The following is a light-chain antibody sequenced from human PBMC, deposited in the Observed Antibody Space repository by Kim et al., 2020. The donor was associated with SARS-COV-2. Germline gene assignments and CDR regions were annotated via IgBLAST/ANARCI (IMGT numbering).Light chain of an antibody. V-gene: IGLV2-11*01. J-gene: IGLJ3*02. Sequence: PGQSVTISYTGTSSDVGGYNYVSWYQQHPGKAPKLMIYDVTKRPSGVPDRFSGSKSGNTASLTISGLQAEDEADYYCCSYVGTYRVFGGGTQLTVL. CDR1: SSDVGGYNY. CDR3: CSYVGTYRV. CDR2: DVT.